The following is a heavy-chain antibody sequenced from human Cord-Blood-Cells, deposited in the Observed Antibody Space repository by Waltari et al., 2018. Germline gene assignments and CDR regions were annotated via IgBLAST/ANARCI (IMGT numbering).Heavy chain of an antibody. Sequence: QLQLQESGPGLVKPSETLSLTCTVSGGSISSSSYSWGWIRQPPGKGLEWIGSIYYSGSTYYNPSLKSRVTISVDTSKNQFSLKLSSVTAADTAVYYCAREVYKEYSSSSYAFDIWGQGTMVTVSS. D-gene: IGHD6-6*01. V-gene: IGHV4-39*01. CDR2: IYYSGST. J-gene: IGHJ3*02. CDR1: GGSISSSSYS. CDR3: AREVYKEYSSSSYAFDI.